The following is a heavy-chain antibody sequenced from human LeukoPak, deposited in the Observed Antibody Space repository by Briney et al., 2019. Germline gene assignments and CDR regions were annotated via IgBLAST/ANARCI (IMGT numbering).Heavy chain of an antibody. CDR2: ISSSSSTI. Sequence: GGSLRLSCAASGFTFSSYSMNWVRQAPGKGLEWVSYISSSSSTIYYADSVKGRFTISRDNAKNSLYLRMNSLRAEDTAVYNCAKVGTNFLRYHFDSWGRGTLVTVSS. CDR1: GFTFSSYS. J-gene: IGHJ4*02. V-gene: IGHV3-48*01. CDR3: AKVGTNFLRYHFDS. D-gene: IGHD1-1*01.